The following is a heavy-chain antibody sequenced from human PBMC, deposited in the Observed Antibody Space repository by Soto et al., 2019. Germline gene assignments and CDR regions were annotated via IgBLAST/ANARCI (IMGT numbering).Heavy chain of an antibody. CDR1: GFTFTSYA. D-gene: IGHD2-21*01. CDR3: ARRDLDY. CDR2: ISGSGSST. Sequence: PGGSLRLSCAASGFTFTSYAMSWVRQSPGKGLEWASAISGSGSSTYYADSVKGRFTISRDNSKNTLYLQMNSLRAEDTAVYYCARRDLDYWGQGTLVTVSS. V-gene: IGHV3-23*01. J-gene: IGHJ4*02.